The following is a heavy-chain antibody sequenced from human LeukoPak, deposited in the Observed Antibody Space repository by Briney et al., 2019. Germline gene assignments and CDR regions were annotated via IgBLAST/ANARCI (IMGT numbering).Heavy chain of an antibody. V-gene: IGHV3-21*01. J-gene: IGHJ5*02. D-gene: IGHD3-9*01. Sequence: GGSLRLSCAVSGFTFSSYSMNWVRQAPGKGLEWVSSISSSSSYIYYADSVKGRFTISRDNAKNSLYLQMNSLRAEDTAVYYCARCHYDILTGYSDDNWFDPWGQGTLVTVSS. CDR2: ISSSSSYI. CDR3: ARCHYDILTGYSDDNWFDP. CDR1: GFTFSSYS.